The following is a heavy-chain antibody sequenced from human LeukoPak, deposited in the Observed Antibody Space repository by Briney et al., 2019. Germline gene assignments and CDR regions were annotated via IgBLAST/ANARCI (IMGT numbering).Heavy chain of an antibody. CDR3: ARGPLRFLTDV. V-gene: IGHV3-66*01. CDR2: IYSGGST. Sequence: GGSLRLSCAASGFTVSSNYMSWVRQAPGKGLERVSVIYSGGSTYYADSVKGRFTISRDNSKNTLYLQMNSLRAEDTAVYYCARGPLRFLTDVWGQGTTVTVSS. J-gene: IGHJ6*02. CDR1: GFTVSSNY. D-gene: IGHD3-3*01.